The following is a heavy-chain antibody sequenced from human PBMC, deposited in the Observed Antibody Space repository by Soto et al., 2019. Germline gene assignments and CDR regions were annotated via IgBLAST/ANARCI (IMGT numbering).Heavy chain of an antibody. J-gene: IGHJ5*02. Sequence: PGESLKISCKGSGYRFISHWISWVRQMPGKGLEWMGRIDPSDSYTNYSPSFQGHVTISADKSISTAYLQWSSLKASDTAMYYCATTVGDTTYNWFDPWGQGTLVTVSS. CDR1: GYRFISHW. CDR2: IDPSDSYT. V-gene: IGHV5-10-1*01. CDR3: ATTVGDTTYNWFDP. D-gene: IGHD1-26*01.